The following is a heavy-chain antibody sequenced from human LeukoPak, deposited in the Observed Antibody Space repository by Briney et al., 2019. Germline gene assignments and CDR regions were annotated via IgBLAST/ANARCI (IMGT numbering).Heavy chain of an antibody. Sequence: PGGSLRLSCAASGFTFSSYVMHWVRQAPGKGLEWVSVICGSGDSTYYADSVKGRFTISRDSAKNSLYLQMNSLRAEDTAVYYCARDALPPMVGATQGSAFDIWGQGTMVTVSS. CDR3: ARDALPPMVGATQGSAFDI. J-gene: IGHJ3*02. CDR1: GFTFSSYV. V-gene: IGHV3-23*01. D-gene: IGHD1-26*01. CDR2: ICGSGDST.